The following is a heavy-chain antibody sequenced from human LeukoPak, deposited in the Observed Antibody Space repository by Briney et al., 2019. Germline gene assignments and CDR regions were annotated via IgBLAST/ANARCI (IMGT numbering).Heavy chain of an antibody. Sequence: PGGSLRLSCAASGFTVSSNYISWVRQAPGKGLESVSAIYSDGDIYYADSVKGRFTISSDNSKNTVYLQMNSLRVEDTAPYYCTRAQTRVTTWDRWGQGTLVTVSS. J-gene: IGHJ5*02. CDR2: IYSDGDI. V-gene: IGHV3-53*01. CDR1: GFTVSSNY. CDR3: TRAQTRVTTWDR. D-gene: IGHD4-17*01.